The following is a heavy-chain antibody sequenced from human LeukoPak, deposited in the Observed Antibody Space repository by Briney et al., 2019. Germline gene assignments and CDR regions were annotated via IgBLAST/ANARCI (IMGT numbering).Heavy chain of an antibody. CDR3: AKEYYDFWSGYLGDAFDI. CDR1: GFTFSSYA. V-gene: IGHV3-23*01. J-gene: IGHJ3*02. D-gene: IGHD3-3*01. Sequence: PGGSLSFSCAASGFTFSSYAMSWVRQAQGKGLNWASAISGSGGSTYYADSVKGRFTISRDNSKNTLYLQMNSLRAEDTAVYYCAKEYYDFWSGYLGDAFDIWGQGTMVTVSS. CDR2: ISGSGGST.